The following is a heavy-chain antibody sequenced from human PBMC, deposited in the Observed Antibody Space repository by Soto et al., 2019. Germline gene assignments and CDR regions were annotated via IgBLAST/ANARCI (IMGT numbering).Heavy chain of an antibody. CDR1: GGTFSSYA. Sequence: QVQLVQSGAEVKKPGSSVKVSCKASGGTFSSYAISWVRQAHGQGLEWMGEIIPIFGTANYAQKFQGRVTITADESTSTAYMELSSLRSEDTAVYYCARDRGPSSGYYPYWFDPWRQGTLVTVSS. J-gene: IGHJ5*02. CDR2: IIPIFGTA. V-gene: IGHV1-69*12. D-gene: IGHD3-22*01. CDR3: ARDRGPSSGYYPYWFDP.